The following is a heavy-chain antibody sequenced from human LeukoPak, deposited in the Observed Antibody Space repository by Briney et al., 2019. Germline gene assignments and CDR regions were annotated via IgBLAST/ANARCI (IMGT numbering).Heavy chain of an antibody. CDR3: ARGSGDIVVVPAALNFDY. V-gene: IGHV4-34*01. J-gene: IGHJ4*02. Sequence: SETLSLTCAVYGGSFSGYYWSWIRQPPGKGLEWIGEINHSGSTNYNSSLKSRVTISVDTSKNQFSLKLSSVTAADTAVYYCARGSGDIVVVPAALNFDYWGQGTLVTVSS. CDR1: GGSFSGYY. D-gene: IGHD2-2*01. CDR2: INHSGST.